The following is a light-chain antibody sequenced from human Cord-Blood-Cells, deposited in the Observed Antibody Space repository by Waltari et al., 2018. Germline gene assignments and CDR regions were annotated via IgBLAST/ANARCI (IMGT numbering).Light chain of an antibody. V-gene: IGKV1-39*01. J-gene: IGKJ3*01. Sequence: DIQMTQSPSSLSASVGDRVTITCRASQSISSYLNWYQQKPGKAPKLLIYAASSLQSGVPSRFSGSGSGTDFTLTISSLQPEDFATYYSQQSYSTPCTFGPGTKVDIK. CDR2: AAS. CDR3: QQSYSTPCT. CDR1: QSISSY.